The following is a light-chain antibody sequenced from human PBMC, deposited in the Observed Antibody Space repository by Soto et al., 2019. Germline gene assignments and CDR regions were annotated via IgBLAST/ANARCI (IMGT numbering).Light chain of an antibody. CDR1: NIRTKS. J-gene: IGLJ1*01. V-gene: IGLV3-21*02. Sequence: ELTQPPSVSVAPGQTSSITCLLNNIRTKSVHWYQQKPGQAPVLVVCDDSDRPSGIPERFSGSNSGNTATLTISRVEAGDEADYFCQVWDSGSEHYVFGAGTKVTVL. CDR3: QVWDSGSEHYV. CDR2: DDS.